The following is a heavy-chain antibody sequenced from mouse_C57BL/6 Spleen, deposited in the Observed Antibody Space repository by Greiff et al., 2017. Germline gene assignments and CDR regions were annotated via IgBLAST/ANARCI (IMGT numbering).Heavy chain of an antibody. D-gene: IGHD2-3*01. CDR3: ARGGLYDGYYHYAMDY. J-gene: IGHJ4*01. V-gene: IGHV1-39*01. CDR1: GYSFTDYN. Sequence: VQLQQSGPELVKPGASVKISCKASGYSFTDYNMNWVKQSHGKSLEWIGVIYPNYGTTSYNQKFKGKDTLTADQSSSTAYMQLNSLTSEDSAVYYCARGGLYDGYYHYAMDYWGQGTSVTVSS. CDR2: IYPNYGTT.